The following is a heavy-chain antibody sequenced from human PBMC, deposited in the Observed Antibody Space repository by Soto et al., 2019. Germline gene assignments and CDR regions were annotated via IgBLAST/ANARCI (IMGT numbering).Heavy chain of an antibody. CDR3: AREGLDTAGFFDI. CDR1: GFTFSTHW. D-gene: IGHD6-13*01. Sequence: EVQLVESGGGLVQPGGSLRLSCAASGFTFSTHWMHWVRQAPGKGLVWVSRINGDGSSTNHADSVKGRFTISRDNAKNTLHLQMNSLGAEDTAVYYCAREGLDTAGFFDIWGQGTMVTVSS. J-gene: IGHJ3*02. CDR2: INGDGSST. V-gene: IGHV3-74*01.